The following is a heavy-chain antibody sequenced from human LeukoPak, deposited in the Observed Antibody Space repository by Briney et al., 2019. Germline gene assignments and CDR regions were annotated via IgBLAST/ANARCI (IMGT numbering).Heavy chain of an antibody. Sequence: SVKVSCKASGGTFSSYAISWVRQAPGQGLEWMGGIIPIFGTANYAQKFQGRVTITTDESTSTAYMELSSLRSEDTAVYYCARDLYVDIVATACGSYRSDAFDIWGQGTMVTVSS. CDR1: GGTFSSYA. CDR2: IIPIFGTA. CDR3: ARDLYVDIVATACGSYRSDAFDI. V-gene: IGHV1-69*05. J-gene: IGHJ3*02. D-gene: IGHD5-12*01.